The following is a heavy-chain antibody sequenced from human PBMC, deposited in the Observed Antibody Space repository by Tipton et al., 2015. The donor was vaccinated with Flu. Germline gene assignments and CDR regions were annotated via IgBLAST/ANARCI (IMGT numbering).Heavy chain of an antibody. CDR3: ARNRVSDYYYGMDV. D-gene: IGHD6-6*01. Sequence: LRLSCTVSGGSISSGSYYWGWIRQPPGKGLEWIGSIYYSGSTYYNPSLKSRVTISVDTSKNQFSLKLSSVTAADTAVYYCARNRVSDYYYGMDVWGQGTTVTVSS. V-gene: IGHV4-39*01. CDR1: GGSISSGSYY. J-gene: IGHJ6*02. CDR2: IYYSGST.